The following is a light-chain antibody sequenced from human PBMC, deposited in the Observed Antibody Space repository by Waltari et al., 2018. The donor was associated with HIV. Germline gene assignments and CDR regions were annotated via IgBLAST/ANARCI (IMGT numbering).Light chain of an antibody. Sequence: SYDLTQTPSVSVSPGQPARINCSRGALPKKYSSWYRQKAGQAPILLIYKDIERPSGIPERISGSGSGTGVTLTITDVQAEDEGDYFCQSTDHDGTWVFGGGTKLTVL. V-gene: IGLV3-25*03. CDR2: KDI. CDR1: ALPKKY. CDR3: QSTDHDGTWV. J-gene: IGLJ3*02.